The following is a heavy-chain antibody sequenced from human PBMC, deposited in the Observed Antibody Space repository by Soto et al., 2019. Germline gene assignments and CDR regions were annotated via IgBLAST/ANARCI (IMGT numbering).Heavy chain of an antibody. CDR1: GYTFTSYG. Sequence: GASVKVSCKASGYTFTSYGISWVRQAPGQGLEWMGWISAYNGNTNYAQKLQGRVTMTTDTSTSTAYMELRSLRSDDTAVYYCAREPGDPIYGDYGYFQHWGQGTLVTVSS. J-gene: IGHJ1*01. D-gene: IGHD4-17*01. V-gene: IGHV1-18*01. CDR2: ISAYNGNT. CDR3: AREPGDPIYGDYGYFQH.